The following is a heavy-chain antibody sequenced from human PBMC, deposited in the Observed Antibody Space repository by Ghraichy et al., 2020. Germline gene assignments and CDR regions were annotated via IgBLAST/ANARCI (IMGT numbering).Heavy chain of an antibody. CDR1: GFTFSSYS. CDR2: ISNSGRYI. J-gene: IGHJ4*02. V-gene: IGHV3-21*01. Sequence: GESLNISCAASGFTFSSYSMNWVRQAPGKGLEWVSSISNSGRYIYYADSVKGRFTISRDNAMNSLYLQMNSLRAEDTALYYCARDEGGNTAMITGLFDFWGQGTLVTVSS. D-gene: IGHD5-18*01. CDR3: ARDEGGNTAMITGLFDF.